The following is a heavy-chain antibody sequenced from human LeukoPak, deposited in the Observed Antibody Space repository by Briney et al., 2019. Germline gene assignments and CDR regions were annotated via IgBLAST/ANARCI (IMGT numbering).Heavy chain of an antibody. CDR3: AGHARGSYLVH. CDR2: INSLSPRAI. V-gene: IGHV3-11*01. J-gene: IGHJ4*02. D-gene: IGHD6-6*01. Sequence: GGSLRLSCAASGFTFSDYYMSWVRQAPGKGLEWVSLINSLSPRAISYGDSVKGRFTTSRDDATNSLFLQMNSLKVEDTAIYYCAGHARGSYLVHWGQGILVTVST. CDR1: GFTFSDYY.